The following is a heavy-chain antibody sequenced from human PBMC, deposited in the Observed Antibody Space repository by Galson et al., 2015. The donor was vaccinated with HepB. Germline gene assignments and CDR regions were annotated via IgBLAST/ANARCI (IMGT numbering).Heavy chain of an antibody. CDR3: ARASPLYLTYGDWPDVFDI. V-gene: IGHV3-30*04. Sequence: SLRLSCAASGFTFTSYPMHWVRQAPGKGLEWVAVISYDGSNEYYGDSVKGRFTISRDNSESTLYLQLNSLRQDDTAVYYCARASPLYLTYGDWPDVFDIWGQGTMVTVSS. CDR2: ISYDGSNE. CDR1: GFTFTSYP. J-gene: IGHJ3*02. D-gene: IGHD4-17*01.